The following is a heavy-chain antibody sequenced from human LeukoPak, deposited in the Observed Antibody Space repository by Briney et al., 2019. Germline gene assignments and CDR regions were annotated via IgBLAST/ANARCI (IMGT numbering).Heavy chain of an antibody. V-gene: IGHV3-21*01. D-gene: IGHD6-13*01. Sequence: PGGSLRLSCAASGFTFSSYTMNWVRQAPGKGLEWVSSITSSSSYIYYADSVKGRFTISRHNAKNSLYLQMDSLRAEDTAVYYCARVTWLSAAGTEGNFDYGGQGTLVTVSA. CDR1: GFTFSSYT. J-gene: IGHJ4*02. CDR3: ARVTWLSAAGTEGNFDY. CDR2: ITSSSSYI.